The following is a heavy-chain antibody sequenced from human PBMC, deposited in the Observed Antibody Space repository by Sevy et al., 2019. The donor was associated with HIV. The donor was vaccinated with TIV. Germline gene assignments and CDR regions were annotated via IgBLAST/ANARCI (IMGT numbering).Heavy chain of an antibody. CDR1: GFTFSSYS. J-gene: IGHJ5*02. Sequence: GGSLRLSCAASGFTFSSYSMNWVRQAPGKGLEWVSYISSSSTIYYADSVKGRFTISRDNAKNSLYLQMNSLRDEDTAVYYCARDYYDSSGSDRAFDPWGQGTLVTVSS. CDR3: ARDYYDSSGSDRAFDP. CDR2: ISSSSTI. D-gene: IGHD3-22*01. V-gene: IGHV3-48*02.